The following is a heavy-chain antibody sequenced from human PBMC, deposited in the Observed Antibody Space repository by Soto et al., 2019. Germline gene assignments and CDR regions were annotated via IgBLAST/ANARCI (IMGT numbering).Heavy chain of an antibody. CDR1: GFTFSSCG. CDR3: AKDRTDYYYYGMDV. V-gene: IGHV3-30*18. Sequence: SLRLSCAASGFTFSSCGMHWVRQAPGKGLEWVAVISYDGSNKYYADSVKGRFTISRDNSKNTLYLQMNSLRAEDTAVYYCAKDRTDYYYYGMDVCGQATTVTVSS. CDR2: ISYDGSNK. J-gene: IGHJ6*02.